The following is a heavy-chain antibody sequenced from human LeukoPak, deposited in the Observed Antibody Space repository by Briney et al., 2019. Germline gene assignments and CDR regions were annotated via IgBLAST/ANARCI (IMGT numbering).Heavy chain of an antibody. V-gene: IGHV1-69*04. J-gene: IGHJ4*02. Sequence: PVKVSCKASGGTSSSYAISWVRQAPGQGLEWMGRIIPILGIANYAQKFQGRVTITADKSTSTAYMELSSLRSEDTAVYYCARGIHRLYGSGSYYNPEFDYWGQGTLVTVSS. CDR3: ARGIHRLYGSGSYYNPEFDY. CDR2: IIPILGIA. D-gene: IGHD3-10*01. CDR1: GGTSSSYA.